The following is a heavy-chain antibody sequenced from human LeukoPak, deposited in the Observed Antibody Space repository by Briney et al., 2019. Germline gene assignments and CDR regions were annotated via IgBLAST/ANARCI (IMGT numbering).Heavy chain of an antibody. CDR3: ARETPRRGETRDGYR. CDR1: GFTFKKYR. CDR2: IKKDGSET. D-gene: IGHD5-24*01. J-gene: IGHJ4*02. V-gene: IGHV3-7*01. Sequence: PGESLRLSCAASGFTFKKYRMNWVRQVPGKGLECLANIKKDGSETYYADSVKGRFTISRDNPKNLLFLQINSLRVEDTAVYYCARETPRRGETRDGYRWGQGTLVTVSS.